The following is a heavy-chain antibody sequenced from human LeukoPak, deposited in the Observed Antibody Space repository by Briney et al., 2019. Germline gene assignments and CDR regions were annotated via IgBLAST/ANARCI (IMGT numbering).Heavy chain of an antibody. V-gene: IGHV3-7*01. D-gene: IGHD1-26*01. CDR2: IRDDGGEI. CDR1: GFTFSSYW. CDR3: ARDKPRGSYYGSIFDS. J-gene: IGHJ4*02. Sequence: GGSLRLSXETSGFTFSSYWMSWVGQTPGKGLEWLANIRDDGGEIDYVDSVKGRFTISRDNAKSSLFLQMNSLRAEDAAVYYCARDKPRGSYYGSIFDSWGQGTLVTVSS.